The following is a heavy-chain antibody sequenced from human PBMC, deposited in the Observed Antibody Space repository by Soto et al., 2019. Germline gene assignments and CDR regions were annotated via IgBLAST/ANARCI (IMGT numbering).Heavy chain of an antibody. J-gene: IGHJ6*02. CDR2: LKSKRGGT. CDR3: ARSDTDRDATYYGMDG. V-gene: IGHV1-2*02. Sequence: ASVKVSCKASGYAFTDYYMHLVRQAPGQGLEWMGWLKSKRGGTNLAQRIQGRVTMTRDTSITKTHLEVSKLRSDDTAIFYWARSDTDRDATYYGMDGWGQGTTGTVSS. D-gene: IGHD5-18*01. CDR1: GYAFTDYY.